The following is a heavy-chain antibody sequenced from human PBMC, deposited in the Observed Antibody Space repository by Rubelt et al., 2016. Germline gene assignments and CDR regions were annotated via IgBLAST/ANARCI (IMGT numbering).Heavy chain of an antibody. CDR3: ARVGDTWGFDY. J-gene: IGHJ4*02. V-gene: IGHV1-46*01. Sequence: GASVKVSCKPSGYTFTSFYIHWMRQAPGQGLEWMGLINTEDGGTIYAQKFRGRVTVTRDTSTSTVYFQLSRLRSEDTAVYYCARVGDTWGFDYWGQGTLVTVSS. CDR1: GYTFTSFY. CDR2: INTEDGGT. D-gene: IGHD2-21*01.